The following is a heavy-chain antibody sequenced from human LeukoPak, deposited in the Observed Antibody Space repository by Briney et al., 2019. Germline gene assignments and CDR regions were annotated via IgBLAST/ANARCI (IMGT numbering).Heavy chain of an antibody. J-gene: IGHJ4*02. CDR2: IYYSGST. CDR3: ASRYHPYGLRGITYEVFDY. CDR1: VGSIRSYY. Sequence: SETLSLTCTVSVGSIRSYYWSWIRQPPGKGLEWIGYIYYSGSTNYNPSLKSRVTISVDTSKNQFSLKLSSVTAADTAVYYCASRYHPYGLRGITYEVFDYWGQGTLVTVSS. V-gene: IGHV4-59*01. D-gene: IGHD1-14*01.